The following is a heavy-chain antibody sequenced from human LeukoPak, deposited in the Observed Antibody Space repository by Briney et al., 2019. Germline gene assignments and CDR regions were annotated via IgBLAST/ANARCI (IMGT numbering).Heavy chain of an antibody. Sequence: GESLKVSCKGSGYSFSSYWIGWVRQMPGKGLEWMGIIYPSESDTRYSPSFQGQVTISADKFISTAYLQWSSLKASDTAIYYCASQYGNTWNYWGQGTLVIVSS. CDR2: IYPSESDT. CDR3: ASQYGNTWNY. CDR1: GYSFSSYW. D-gene: IGHD1-1*01. J-gene: IGHJ4*02. V-gene: IGHV5-51*01.